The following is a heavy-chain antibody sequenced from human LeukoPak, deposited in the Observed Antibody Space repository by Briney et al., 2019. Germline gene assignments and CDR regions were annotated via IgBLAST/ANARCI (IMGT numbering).Heavy chain of an antibody. J-gene: IGHJ3*02. CDR1: GGSISSSSYY. Sequence: SETLSLTCTVSGGSISSSSYYWSWIRQPPGKGLEWIGYIYYSGSTNYNPSLKSRVTISVDTSKNQFSLKLSSVTAADTAVYYCARERDGYFNDAFDIWGQGTMVTVSS. CDR3: ARERDGYFNDAFDI. CDR2: IYYSGST. V-gene: IGHV4-61*01. D-gene: IGHD5-24*01.